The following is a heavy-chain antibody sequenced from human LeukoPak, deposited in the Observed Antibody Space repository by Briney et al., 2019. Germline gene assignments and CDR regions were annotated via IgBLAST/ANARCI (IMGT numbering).Heavy chain of an antibody. CDR2: FDPEDGET. D-gene: IGHD5-12*01. V-gene: IGHV1-24*01. Sequence: ASVKVSCKVSGYTLTELSMHWVRQAPGKGLEWMGGFDPEDGETIYAQKFQGRVTMTEDTSTDTAYMELSSLRSEDTAVYYCARLTLYSGYDGDDYWGQGTLVTVSS. CDR3: ARLTLYSGYDGDDY. J-gene: IGHJ4*02. CDR1: GYTLTELS.